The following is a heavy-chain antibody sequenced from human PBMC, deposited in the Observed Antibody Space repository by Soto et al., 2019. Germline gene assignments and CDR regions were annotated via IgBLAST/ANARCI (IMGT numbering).Heavy chain of an antibody. CDR1: GGSISSYY. Sequence: SETLSLTCTVSGGSISSYYWSWIRQPPGKGLEWIGYIYYSGSTNYNPSLKSRVTISVDTSKNQFSLKLSSVTAADTAVYYCARDLYGSGGVFDYWGQGTLVTVSS. V-gene: IGHV4-59*01. CDR2: IYYSGST. J-gene: IGHJ4*02. D-gene: IGHD3-10*01. CDR3: ARDLYGSGGVFDY.